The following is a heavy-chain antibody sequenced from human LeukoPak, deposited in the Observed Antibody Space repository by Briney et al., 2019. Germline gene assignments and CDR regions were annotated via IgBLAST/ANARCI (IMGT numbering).Heavy chain of an antibody. J-gene: IGHJ4*02. V-gene: IGHV3-30-3*01. CDR2: ISYDGSNK. Sequence: SLRLSCAASGFTFSSYAMHWVRQAPGKGLEWVAVISYDGSNKYHADSVKGRFTISRDNSKNTLYLQMNSLRAEDTAVYYCAKVSNEDRQWLAQYYFDYWGQGTLVTVSS. D-gene: IGHD6-19*01. CDR1: GFTFSSYA. CDR3: AKVSNEDRQWLAQYYFDY.